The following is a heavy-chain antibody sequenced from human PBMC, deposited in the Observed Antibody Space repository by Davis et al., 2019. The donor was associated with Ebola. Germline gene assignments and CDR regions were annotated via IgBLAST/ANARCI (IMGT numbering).Heavy chain of an antibody. J-gene: IGHJ4*02. Sequence: SETLSLTCAVYGGSFSGYYWSWIRQPPGKGLEWIGSIYYSGSTYYNPSLKSRVTISVDTSKNQFSLKLSSVTAADTAVYYCAREDSGWIDYWGQGVLVTVSS. CDR2: IYYSGST. D-gene: IGHD6-19*01. CDR1: GGSFSGYY. CDR3: AREDSGWIDY. V-gene: IGHV4-34*01.